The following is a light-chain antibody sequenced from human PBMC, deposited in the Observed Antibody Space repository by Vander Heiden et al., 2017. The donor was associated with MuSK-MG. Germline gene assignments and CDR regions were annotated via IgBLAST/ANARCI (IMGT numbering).Light chain of an antibody. CDR3: MQALQTPLT. CDR1: QSLLHRNRTNY. J-gene: IGKJ1*01. V-gene: IGKV2-28*01. Sequence: VLTQPPLSLPVTAGEPASISCTSSQSLLHRNRTNYLDWYLQKPGQSPQLLIYWGSNRASGVPDRFSGSGSGTDFTLKISRVEAEDVGVYYCMQALQTPLTFGQGTKVEIK. CDR2: WGS.